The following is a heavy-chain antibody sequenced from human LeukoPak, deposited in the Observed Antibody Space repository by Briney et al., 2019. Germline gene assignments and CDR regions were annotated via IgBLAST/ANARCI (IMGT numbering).Heavy chain of an antibody. D-gene: IGHD6-13*01. V-gene: IGHV1-8*01. J-gene: IGHJ4*02. CDR2: MNSNSGNT. CDR1: GYTFTSHD. Sequence: GASVKVSCKASGYTFTSHDINWVRQATGQGLEWMGWMNSNSGNTGYAQKFQGRVTMTRNTSISTAYMELSSLRSEDTAVYYCARAGRAAAGTRYFDYWGQGTLVTVSS. CDR3: ARAGRAAAGTRYFDY.